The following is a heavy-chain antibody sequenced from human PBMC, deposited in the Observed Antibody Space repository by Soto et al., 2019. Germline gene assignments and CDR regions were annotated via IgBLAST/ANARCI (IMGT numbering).Heavy chain of an antibody. CDR2: ISSSSSTI. CDR3: ARELQWFGEVLGRSGMAL. J-gene: IGHJ6*02. D-gene: IGHD3-10*01. Sequence: EVQLVESGGGLVQPGGSQRLSCAASGFTFSSYSTNWVRQAPGQGLEWVSYISSSSSTIYYADSVKGRFTISRDNAKNSRYLQRKSLRDEDPAVNYCARELQWFGEVLGRSGMALWGQGTTVTDSS. V-gene: IGHV3-48*02. CDR1: GFTFSSYS.